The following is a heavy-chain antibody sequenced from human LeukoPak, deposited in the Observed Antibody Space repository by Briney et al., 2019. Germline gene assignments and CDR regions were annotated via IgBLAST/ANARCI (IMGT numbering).Heavy chain of an antibody. J-gene: IGHJ4*02. D-gene: IGHD6-19*01. CDR2: ISGSGGST. CDR3: AKSPPRGDSSGWSVFDY. CDR1: GFTFSSYA. V-gene: IGHV3-23*01. Sequence: GGSLRLSCAASGFTFSSYAMSWVRQVPGKGLEWVSAISGSGGSTYYADSVKGRFTISRDNSKNTLYLQMNSLRAEDTAVYYCAKSPPRGDSSGWSVFDYWGQGTLVTVSS.